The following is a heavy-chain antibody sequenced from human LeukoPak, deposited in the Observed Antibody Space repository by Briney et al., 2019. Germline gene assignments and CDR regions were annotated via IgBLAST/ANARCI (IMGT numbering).Heavy chain of an antibody. Sequence: SETLSLTCTVSGDSIIGYYWSWIRQPPGKGLEWIGYIYYSGSTNYNPSLKSRVTISVDTSKSQFSLKLSSVTAADTAVYYCARDWAYCGGGCPLGAFDIWGQGTMVTVSS. CDR1: GDSIIGYY. CDR3: ARDWAYCGGGCPLGAFDI. V-gene: IGHV4-59*01. D-gene: IGHD2-21*01. J-gene: IGHJ3*02. CDR2: IYYSGST.